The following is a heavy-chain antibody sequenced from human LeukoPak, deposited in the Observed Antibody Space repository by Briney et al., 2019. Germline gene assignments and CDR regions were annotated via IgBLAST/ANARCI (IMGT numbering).Heavy chain of an antibody. J-gene: IGHJ4*02. Sequence: GASVKVSCKASGYTFTSYGISWVRQAPGQGLEWMGWISAYNGNTNYAQKLQGRVTMTTDTSTSTAYMELRSLRSDDTAVYYCATRPLGWLQLGPQSGFDYWGQGTLVTVSS. CDR2: ISAYNGNT. CDR1: GYTFTSYG. D-gene: IGHD5-24*01. V-gene: IGHV1-18*01. CDR3: ATRPLGWLQLGPQSGFDY.